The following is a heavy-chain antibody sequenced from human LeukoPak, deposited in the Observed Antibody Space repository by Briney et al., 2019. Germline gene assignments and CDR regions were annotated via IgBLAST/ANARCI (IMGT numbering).Heavy chain of an antibody. CDR3: VAMLRGVGY. J-gene: IGHJ4*02. D-gene: IGHD3-10*01. CDR1: GFTFSSYA. CDR2: IKNKADSYTT. V-gene: IGHV3-72*01. Sequence: GGSLRLSCAASGFTFSSYAMSWVRQAPGKGLEWVGRIKNKADSYTTEYAASVKGRFTISRDDSQNSLYLQMNSLKTEDTAVYYCVAMLRGVGYWGQGTLVPVSS.